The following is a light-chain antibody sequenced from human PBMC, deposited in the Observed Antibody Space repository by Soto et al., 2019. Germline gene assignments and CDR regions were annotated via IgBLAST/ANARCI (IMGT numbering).Light chain of an antibody. Sequence: EIVMTQSPATLSVSPGERATLSCRASQSVSSNLAWYQQQPGQAPRLLIYGASTRATGIPARFSGSGSGTEFTLTISSLQSLDFAVYYCQQDHNWPLTFGGGTKVELK. J-gene: IGKJ4*01. CDR3: QQDHNWPLT. CDR2: GAS. V-gene: IGKV3-15*01. CDR1: QSVSSN.